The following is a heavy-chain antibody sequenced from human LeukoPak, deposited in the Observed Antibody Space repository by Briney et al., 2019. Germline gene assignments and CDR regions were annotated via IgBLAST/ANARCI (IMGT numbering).Heavy chain of an antibody. CDR2: IYYSGST. Sequence: PSETLSLTCTVSGGSISSYYWSWIRQPPGKGLEWIGYIYYSGSTSYNPSLKSRVTISVDTSKNQFSLKLSSVTAADTAVYYCARIVTDAFDIWGQGTMVTVSS. J-gene: IGHJ3*02. CDR1: GGSISSYY. V-gene: IGHV4-59*08. D-gene: IGHD3-16*02. CDR3: ARIVTDAFDI.